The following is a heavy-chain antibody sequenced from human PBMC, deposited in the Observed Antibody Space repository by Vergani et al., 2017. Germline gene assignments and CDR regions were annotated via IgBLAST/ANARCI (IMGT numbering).Heavy chain of an antibody. CDR2: IKSDGRIT. Sequence: DVHLAESGGGFFQPGGSLRLSCSASGFSFNSYWMHWVRQVPGKGLLWVSRIKSDGRITAYADSVKGRFTISRDNAQNTLYLQMNSLRVEDTGVYYCARDRCSETCYMSNWLDSWGQGTLVTVSS. CDR3: ARDRCSETCYMSNWLDS. D-gene: IGHD2-15*01. V-gene: IGHV3-74*03. J-gene: IGHJ5*01. CDR1: GFSFNSYW.